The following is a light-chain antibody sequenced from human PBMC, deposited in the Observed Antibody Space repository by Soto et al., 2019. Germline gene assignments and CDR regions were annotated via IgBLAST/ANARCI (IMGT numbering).Light chain of an antibody. CDR1: GSNIGAGYS. CDR3: QSYDSSLTCSTV. Sequence: QSVLTQPPSVSGAPGQTVTISCTGAGSNIGAGYSVHWYQQLPGRAPTLLIYDNINRPSGVPDRFSGSKSGASASLAISGFQADDEAVYYCQSYDSSLTCSTVFAGGTKLTVL. V-gene: IGLV1-40*01. J-gene: IGLJ3*02. CDR2: DNI.